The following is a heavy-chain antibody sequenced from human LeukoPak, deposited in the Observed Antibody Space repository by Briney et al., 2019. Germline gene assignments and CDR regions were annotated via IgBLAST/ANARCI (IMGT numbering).Heavy chain of an antibody. CDR1: GFTFSNYN. V-gene: IGHV3-21*01. CDR2: FTSSSSYI. D-gene: IGHD1-26*01. CDR3: ARDPYSGSYSAYYYYYMDV. Sequence: GGSLRLSCAASGFTFSNYNMNWVRHAPGKGLEWVSSFTSSSSYIYYADSVKGRFTISRDNAKNSLYLQMNSLRAEDTAVYYCARDPYSGSYSAYYYYYMDVWGKGTTVTVSS. J-gene: IGHJ6*03.